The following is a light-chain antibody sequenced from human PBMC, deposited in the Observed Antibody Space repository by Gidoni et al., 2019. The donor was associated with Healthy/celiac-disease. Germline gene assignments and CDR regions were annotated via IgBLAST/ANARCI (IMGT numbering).Light chain of an antibody. CDR3: QSYDSSLSGLV. CDR1: SSTIGAGYD. J-gene: IGLJ2*01. V-gene: IGLV1-40*01. Sequence: QSVLTQPPAGSGAPGQRGTISCTGSSSTIGAGYDVHWYQQLPGPAPKLLIYGNSNRPSGVPDRFSGSKSGTSASLAITGLQAEDEADYYCQSYDSSLSGLVFGGGTKLTVL. CDR2: GNS.